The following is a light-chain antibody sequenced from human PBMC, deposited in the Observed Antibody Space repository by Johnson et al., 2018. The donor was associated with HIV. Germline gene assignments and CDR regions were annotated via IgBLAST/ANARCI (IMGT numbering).Light chain of an antibody. CDR3: GTWDNSLSTGGV. CDR2: ENN. J-gene: IGLJ1*01. Sequence: QSVLTHPPSVSAAPGQKVTISCSGSSSNIGNNYVSWYQQLPGTAPKLLIYENNKRPSGIPDRFSGSKSGTSATLGITGLQTGDEADYYCGTWDNSLSTGGVFGTVTKVTVL. CDR1: SSNIGNNY. V-gene: IGLV1-51*02.